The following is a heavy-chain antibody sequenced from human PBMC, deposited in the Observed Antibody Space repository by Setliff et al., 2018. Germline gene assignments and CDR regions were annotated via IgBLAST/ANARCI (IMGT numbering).Heavy chain of an antibody. D-gene: IGHD3-22*01. CDR2: ISSSSSYT. CDR1: GFTFSDYY. V-gene: IGHV3-11*03. J-gene: IGHJ4*02. Sequence: RGSLRLSCAASGFTFSDYYMSYIRQAPGKGLEWVSYISSSSSYTNYADSVKGRFTISRDNAENSLYLEMNSLRAEDTAVYYCARSGFYDSSGYYLDYWGQGTLVTVSS. CDR3: ARSGFYDSSGYYLDY.